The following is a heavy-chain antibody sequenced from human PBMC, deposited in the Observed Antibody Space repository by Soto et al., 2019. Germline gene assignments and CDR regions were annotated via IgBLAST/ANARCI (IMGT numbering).Heavy chain of an antibody. V-gene: IGHV1-18*01. J-gene: IGHJ4*02. Sequence: QVHLVQSGAEVKKPGASVKVSCKGSGYDFTTYGITWVRQAPGQGLEWMAWISAHNGNTDYAQKLQGRVTVTRDTSTSTSYMELRGLRSDDTAVYYCARGRYGDYWGQGALVTVSS. CDR3: ARGRYGDY. CDR2: ISAHNGNT. CDR1: GYDFTTYG. D-gene: IGHD1-1*01.